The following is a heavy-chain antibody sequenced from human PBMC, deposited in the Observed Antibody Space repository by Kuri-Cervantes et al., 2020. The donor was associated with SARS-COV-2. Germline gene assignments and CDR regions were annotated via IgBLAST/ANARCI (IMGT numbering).Heavy chain of an antibody. J-gene: IGHJ4*02. CDR1: GYSISSGYY. Sequence: SETLSLTCAVSGYSISSGYYWGWIRQPPGKGLEWIGSIYHSGSTYYNPSPKSRVTISVDTSKNQFSLKLSSVTAADTAVYYCASVGGYSYGGFDYWGQGTLVTVSS. CDR2: IYHSGST. D-gene: IGHD5-18*01. V-gene: IGHV4-38-2*01. CDR3: ASVGGYSYGGFDY.